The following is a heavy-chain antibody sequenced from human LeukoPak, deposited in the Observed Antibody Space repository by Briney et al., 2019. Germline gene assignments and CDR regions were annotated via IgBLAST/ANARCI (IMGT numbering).Heavy chain of an antibody. D-gene: IGHD5-18*01. CDR2: MNPNSGNT. V-gene: IGHV1-8*01. CDR1: GYTFTSYD. Sequence: ASVKVSCKASGYTFTSYDINWVRQATGQGLEWMGWMNPNSGNTGYAQKFQGRVTMTRNTSMSTAYMELSSLRSEDTAVYYCARMFVDTAMVWFDPWGQGTLVTVSS. J-gene: IGHJ5*02. CDR3: ARMFVDTAMVWFDP.